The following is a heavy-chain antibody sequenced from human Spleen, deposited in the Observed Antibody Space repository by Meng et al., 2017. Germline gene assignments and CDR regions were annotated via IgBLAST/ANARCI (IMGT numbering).Heavy chain of an antibody. D-gene: IGHD5-24*01. CDR3: ARQAPRDGDKILDY. V-gene: IGHV5-51*01. J-gene: IGHJ4*02. CDR1: EYTFSNFW. CDR2: IYPSDSDT. Sequence: GESLKISCRGSEYTFSNFWIAWVRQMPGKGLEWVGIIYPSDSDTRYTPSFQGQVSISVDKSISTAYLQWSSLKASDTAMYYCARQAPRDGDKILDYWGQGTLVTVSS.